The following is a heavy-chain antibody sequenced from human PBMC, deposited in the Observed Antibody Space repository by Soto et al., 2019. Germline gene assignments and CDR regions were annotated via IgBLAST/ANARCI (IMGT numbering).Heavy chain of an antibody. J-gene: IGHJ3*02. Sequence: QVQLVESGGGVVQPGRSLRLSCAASGFTFSSYGMHWVRQAPGKGLEWVAVIWYDGSNKYYADSVKGRFTISRDNSKNTLYLQMNSLRAEDTAVYYCARRQGDIVVVVAAPPDAFDIWGQGTMVTVSS. CDR2: IWYDGSNK. D-gene: IGHD2-15*01. CDR1: GFTFSSYG. V-gene: IGHV3-33*01. CDR3: ARRQGDIVVVVAAPPDAFDI.